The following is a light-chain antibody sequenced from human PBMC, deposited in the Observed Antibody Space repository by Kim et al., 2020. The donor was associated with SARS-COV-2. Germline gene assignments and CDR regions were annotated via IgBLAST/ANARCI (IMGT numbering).Light chain of an antibody. CDR2: SDN. J-gene: IGLJ3*02. Sequence: QSVLTQPPSASGTPGQRVTISCSGTSSNIGSNTVNWYQQLPGAAPKLLIYSDNQRPSGVPDRFSGSKSGTSASLAISGLKSDDEADYYCSAWDDSVDGPVFGGGTQLTVL. CDR3: SAWDDSVDGPV. CDR1: SSNIGSNT. V-gene: IGLV1-44*01.